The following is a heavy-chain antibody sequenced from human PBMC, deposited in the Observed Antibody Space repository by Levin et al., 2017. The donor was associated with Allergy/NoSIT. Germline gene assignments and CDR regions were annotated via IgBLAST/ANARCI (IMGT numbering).Heavy chain of an antibody. D-gene: IGHD3-9*01. J-gene: IGHJ4*02. Sequence: GGSLRLSCAASGFTFSSYSMNWVRQAPGKGLEWVSSISSSSSYIYYADSVKGRFTISRDNAKNSLYLQMNSLRAEDTAVYYCARDLAELRYFDPPIDYWGQGTLVTVSS. CDR2: ISSSSSYI. V-gene: IGHV3-21*01. CDR1: GFTFSSYS. CDR3: ARDLAELRYFDPPIDY.